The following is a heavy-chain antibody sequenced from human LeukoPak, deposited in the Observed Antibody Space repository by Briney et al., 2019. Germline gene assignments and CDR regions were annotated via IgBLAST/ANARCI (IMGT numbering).Heavy chain of an antibody. CDR1: GGSISSSSYY. CDR2: IYYSGST. Sequence: SETLSLTCTVSGGSISSSSYYWGWIRQPPGKGLEWIGSIYYSGSTYYNPSLKSRVTISVDTSKNQFSLKLSSVTAADTAVYYCARGGVLWFGELLYYFDYWGQGTLVTVSS. V-gene: IGHV4-39*01. D-gene: IGHD3-10*01. J-gene: IGHJ4*02. CDR3: ARGGVLWFGELLYYFDY.